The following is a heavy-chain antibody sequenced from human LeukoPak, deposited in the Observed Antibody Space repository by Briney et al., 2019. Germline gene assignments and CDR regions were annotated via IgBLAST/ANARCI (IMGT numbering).Heavy chain of an antibody. D-gene: IGHD3-3*01. Sequence: SETLSLTCAVYGGSFSGYYWSWIRQPPGKGLKWIGEINHSGSTNYNPSLKSRVTISVDTSKNQFSLKLSSVTAADTAVYYCASTTITIFAGPTFDYWGQGTLVTVSS. CDR3: ASTTITIFAGPTFDY. CDR1: GGSFSGYY. V-gene: IGHV4-34*01. J-gene: IGHJ4*02. CDR2: INHSGST.